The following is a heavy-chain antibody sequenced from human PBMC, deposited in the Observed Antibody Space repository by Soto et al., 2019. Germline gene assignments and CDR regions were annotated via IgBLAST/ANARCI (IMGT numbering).Heavy chain of an antibody. Sequence: SETLSLTCAVSGGSISSSNWWSWVRQPPGKGLEWIGEIYHSGSTNYNPSLKSRVTISVDKSKNQFSLKLSSVTAADTAVYYCARTVAAIRSWFAPWGQGTLATVSS. CDR3: ARTVAAIRSWFAP. V-gene: IGHV4-4*02. CDR1: GGSISSSNW. D-gene: IGHD2-15*01. J-gene: IGHJ5*02. CDR2: IYHSGST.